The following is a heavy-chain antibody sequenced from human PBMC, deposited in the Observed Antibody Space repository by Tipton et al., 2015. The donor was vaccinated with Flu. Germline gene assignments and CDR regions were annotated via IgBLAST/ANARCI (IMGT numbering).Heavy chain of an antibody. CDR2: IYYSGST. CDR1: GGSISSSSYY. CDR3: ARTRGYDAFDI. V-gene: IGHV4-39*07. D-gene: IGHD5-12*01. Sequence: TLSLTCTVSGGSISSSSYYWGWIRQPPGKGLEWIGSIYYSGSTYYNPSLKSRVTISVDTSKNQFSLKLSSVTAADTAVYYCARTRGYDAFDIWGQGTTVTVSS. J-gene: IGHJ3*02.